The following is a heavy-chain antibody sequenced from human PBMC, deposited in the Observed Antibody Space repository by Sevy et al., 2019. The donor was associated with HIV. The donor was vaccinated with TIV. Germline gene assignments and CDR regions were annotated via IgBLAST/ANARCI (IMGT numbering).Heavy chain of an antibody. Sequence: GGSLRLSCAASGFTFGSYALCWVRQAPGRGLEWVSSISGNGASTYYADSVRGRFTLSRDNSKNTLYLQMNSLRVEDTAVFFCAKGDPHYFEGSAYPDTWGQGTQVTVSS. D-gene: IGHD3-22*01. CDR1: GFTFGSYA. CDR3: AKGDPHYFEGSAYPDT. J-gene: IGHJ5*02. V-gene: IGHV3-23*01. CDR2: ISGNGAST.